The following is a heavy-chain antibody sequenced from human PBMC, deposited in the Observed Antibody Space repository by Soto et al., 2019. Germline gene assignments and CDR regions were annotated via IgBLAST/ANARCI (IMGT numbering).Heavy chain of an antibody. D-gene: IGHD5-18*01. Sequence: VSVKVSCKASGYTFTSYGISLVRQAPGQGLEWMGWISAYNGNTNYAQKLQGRVTMSTDTSTSTAYMELRSLRAEDTAVYYCAREFNVGYSYGKHTFDYWGQGTLVTVSS. CDR1: GYTFTSYG. J-gene: IGHJ4*02. V-gene: IGHV1-18*01. CDR3: AREFNVGYSYGKHTFDY. CDR2: ISAYNGNT.